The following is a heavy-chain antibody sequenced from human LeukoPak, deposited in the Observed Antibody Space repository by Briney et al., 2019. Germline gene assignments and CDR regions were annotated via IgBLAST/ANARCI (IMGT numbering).Heavy chain of an antibody. CDR1: GGSISSGGYY. D-gene: IGHD3-22*01. V-gene: IGHV4-31*03. CDR2: IYYSGST. Sequence: SQTLSLTCTVSGGSISSGGYYWSWIRQHPGKGLEWIGYIYYSGSTYYNPSLKSRVTISVDTSKNQFSLKLSSVTAADTAVYYCARAYYYDSSGYFPVGYFDYWGQGTLATVSS. CDR3: ARAYYYDSSGYFPVGYFDY. J-gene: IGHJ4*02.